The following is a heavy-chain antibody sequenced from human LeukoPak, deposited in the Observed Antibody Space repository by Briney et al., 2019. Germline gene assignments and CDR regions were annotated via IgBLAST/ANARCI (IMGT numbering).Heavy chain of an antibody. V-gene: IGHV3-21*01. CDR2: ISSSSSYI. Sequence: PGGSLRLSCAASGFTFSSYSMNWVRQAPGKGLEWVSSISSSSSYIYYADSVKGRFTISRDNAKNSLYLQMNSLRAEDTAVYYCARVRDFDYDILTGYHFDYWGQGALVTVSS. CDR3: ARVRDFDYDILTGYHFDY. J-gene: IGHJ4*02. D-gene: IGHD3-9*01. CDR1: GFTFSSYS.